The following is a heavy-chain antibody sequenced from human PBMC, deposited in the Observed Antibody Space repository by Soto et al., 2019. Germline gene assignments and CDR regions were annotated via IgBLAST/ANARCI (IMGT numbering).Heavy chain of an antibody. CDR2: INHSGNN. J-gene: IGHJ4*02. CDR1: GGSFSTYY. D-gene: IGHD1-26*01. CDR3: ARLYSGSYRFDY. Sequence: SETLSLTCVVSGGSFSTYYYNWIRQSPGKGLEWIGEINHSGNNNYSPSLKSRVTMSLETSKNQFSLKLSSVTAADTAVYYCARLYSGSYRFDYWRQGALVTVSS. V-gene: IGHV4-34*01.